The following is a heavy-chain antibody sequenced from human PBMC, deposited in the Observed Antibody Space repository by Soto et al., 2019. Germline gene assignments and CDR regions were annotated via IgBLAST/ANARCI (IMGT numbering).Heavy chain of an antibody. D-gene: IGHD3-3*01. CDR1: GGSFSGYY. CDR3: ASGLYDFWSGGGYYYGVDV. J-gene: IGHJ6*02. CDR2: INHSGST. Sequence: QVQLQQWGAGLLKPSETLSLTCAVYGGSFSGYYWSWIRQPPGKGLEWIGAINHSGSTNYNPSLRSRVTISVDTSKTQFSLKLSSVTAADTCVDYCASGLYDFWSGGGYYYGVDVWGQGTTVTVSS. V-gene: IGHV4-34*01.